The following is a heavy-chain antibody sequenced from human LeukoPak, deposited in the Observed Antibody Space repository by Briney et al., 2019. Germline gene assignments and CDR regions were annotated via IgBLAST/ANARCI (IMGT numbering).Heavy chain of an antibody. D-gene: IGHD3-10*01. CDR3: AKQFGDLYYFDY. Sequence: GGSLRLSCAASGFTFSSYWMHWVRQAPGKGLVWVSRINSDGSSTSYADSVKGRFTISRDNAKNTLYLQMNSLRAEDTALYYCAKQFGDLYYFDYWGQGTLLTVSS. J-gene: IGHJ4*02. CDR2: INSDGSST. CDR1: GFTFSSYW. V-gene: IGHV3-74*01.